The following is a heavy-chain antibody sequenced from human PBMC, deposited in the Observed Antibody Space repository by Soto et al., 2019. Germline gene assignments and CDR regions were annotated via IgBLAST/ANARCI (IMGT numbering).Heavy chain of an antibody. CDR3: ARDRTAAGTIDY. J-gene: IGHJ4*02. Sequence: QVQLVESGGGVVQPGRSLRLSCAASGFTFSSYGMHWVRQAPGKGLEWVAVIWYDGSNKYYADSVKGRFTISRDNSKNPLYLQMNSLRAEDTAVYYCARDRTAAGTIDYWGQGTLVTVSS. CDR2: IWYDGSNK. D-gene: IGHD6-13*01. V-gene: IGHV3-33*01. CDR1: GFTFSSYG.